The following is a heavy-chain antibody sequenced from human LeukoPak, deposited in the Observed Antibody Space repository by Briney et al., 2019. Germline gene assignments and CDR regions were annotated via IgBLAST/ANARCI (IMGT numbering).Heavy chain of an antibody. J-gene: IGHJ4*02. D-gene: IGHD3-10*01. V-gene: IGHV3-11*04. CDR2: ISSSGSTI. CDR1: GFTFSDYY. CDR3: AKDPRYYGSGTDPPFDY. Sequence: GGSLRLSCAASGFTFSDYYMSWIRQAPGKGLEWVSYISSSGSTIYYADSVKGRFTISRDNAKNSLYLQMNSLRAEDTAVYYCAKDPRYYGSGTDPPFDYWGQGTLVTVSS.